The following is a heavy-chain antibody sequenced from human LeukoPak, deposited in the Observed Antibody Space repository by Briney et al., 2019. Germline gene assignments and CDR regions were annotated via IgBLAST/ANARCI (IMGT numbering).Heavy chain of an antibody. D-gene: IGHD4-17*01. CDR1: GFIFNSYA. CDR3: AKGYTVTTTLVDY. V-gene: IGHV3-23*01. Sequence: PGGSLRLSCAASGFIFNSYAMNWVRQAPGKGLEWVSAISGSRGSPYYADSVKGRFTISRDNSKNTLVLQMNSLRAEDTAVYYCAKGYTVTTTLVDYWGQGTLVTVSS. J-gene: IGHJ4*02. CDR2: ISGSRGSP.